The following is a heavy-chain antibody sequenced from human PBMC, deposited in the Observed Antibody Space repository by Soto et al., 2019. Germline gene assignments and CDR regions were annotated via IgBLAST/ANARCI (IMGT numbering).Heavy chain of an antibody. V-gene: IGHV1-69*01. CDR3: AWATFRFDSDGSSFTTHFDH. CDR1: GDTFSSYG. Sequence: QVQLVQSGAKVKKPGSSVKVSCSASGDTFSSYGISWVRQAPGQGLAWLGGIIPVFAITKYAQKFQGRITFTSDDSSITTYMGLSSLSSDDTAVYYCAWATFRFDSDGSSFTTHFDHWGPGIPFTVS. CDR2: IIPVFAIT. D-gene: IGHD3-22*01. J-gene: IGHJ4*02.